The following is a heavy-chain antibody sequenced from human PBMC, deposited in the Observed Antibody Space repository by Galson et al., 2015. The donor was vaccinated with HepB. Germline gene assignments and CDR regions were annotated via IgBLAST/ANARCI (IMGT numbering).Heavy chain of an antibody. D-gene: IGHD6-13*01. CDR3: AKLAVYSSSWYFDY. CDR1: GFTFSSYA. Sequence: SLRLSCAASGFTFSSYAMRWVRQAPGKGLEWVSAISGGGGSTYYADSVKGRFTISRDNSKNTLYLQMNSLRAEDTAVYYCAKLAVYSSSWYFDYWGQGTLVTVSS. J-gene: IGHJ4*02. CDR2: ISGGGGST. V-gene: IGHV3-23*01.